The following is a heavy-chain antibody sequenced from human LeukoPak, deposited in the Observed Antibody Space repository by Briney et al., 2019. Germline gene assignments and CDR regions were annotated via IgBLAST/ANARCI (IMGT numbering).Heavy chain of an antibody. CDR2: ISSSSSYI. CDR1: GFTVSSNY. D-gene: IGHD3-9*01. Sequence: GGSLRLSCAASGFTVSSNYMSWVRQAPGKGLEWVSSISSSSSYIYYADSVKGRFTISRDNAKNSLYLQMNSLRAEDTAVYYCARDYAKYYDILTGEDYWGQGTLVTVSS. CDR3: ARDYAKYYDILTGEDY. V-gene: IGHV3-21*01. J-gene: IGHJ4*02.